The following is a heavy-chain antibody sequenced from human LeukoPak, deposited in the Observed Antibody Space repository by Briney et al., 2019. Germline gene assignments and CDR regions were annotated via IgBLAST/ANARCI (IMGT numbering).Heavy chain of an antibody. Sequence: GGSLRLSCEVSGFTFSSYAMHWVRQAPGKGLEWVAVISYDGSNKYYADSVKGRFTISRDNSKNTLYLQMNSLRPEGTAVFYCAKAVHSSSSWQIDYWGQGTLVTVSS. V-gene: IGHV3-30*18. CDR1: GFTFSSYA. J-gene: IGHJ4*02. CDR2: ISYDGSNK. CDR3: AKAVHSSSSWQIDY. D-gene: IGHD6-6*01.